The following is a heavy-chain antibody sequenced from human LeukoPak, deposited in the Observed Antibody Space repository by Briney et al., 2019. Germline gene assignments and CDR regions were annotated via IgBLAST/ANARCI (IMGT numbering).Heavy chain of an antibody. CDR2: ISGSGGST. CDR3: AKDLDYYGSGSYYY. D-gene: IGHD3-10*01. V-gene: IGHV3-23*01. CDR1: GGSIGSSSYY. J-gene: IGHJ4*02. Sequence: ETLSLTCTVSGGSIGSSSYYWGWIRQPPGKGLEWVSAISGSGGSTYYADSMKGRFTISRDNSKNTLYLQMNSLRAEDTAVYYCAKDLDYYGSGSYYYWGQGTLVTVSS.